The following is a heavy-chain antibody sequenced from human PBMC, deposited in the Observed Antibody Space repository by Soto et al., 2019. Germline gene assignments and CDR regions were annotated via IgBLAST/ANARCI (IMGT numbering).Heavy chain of an antibody. CDR2: ISWNSAAI. CDR1: GSTFDYYA. J-gene: IGHJ4*02. CDR3: AKGPYDSSGYYNFDY. D-gene: IGHD3-22*01. Sequence: GGSLRLSCAASGSTFDYYAMHWVRQSPGKGLEWVSGISWNSAAIGYADSVRGRFSISRDNAKNSLYLQMNSLRAEDTALYYCAKGPYDSSGYYNFDYWGQGTLVTVSS. V-gene: IGHV3-9*01.